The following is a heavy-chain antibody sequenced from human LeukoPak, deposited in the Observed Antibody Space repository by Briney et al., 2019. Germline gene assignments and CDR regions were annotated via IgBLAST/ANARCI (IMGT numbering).Heavy chain of an antibody. V-gene: IGHV3-23*01. CDR2: ISGSGGST. CDR3: AKARGYSYGYNDY. CDR1: GFTFSSYA. D-gene: IGHD5-18*01. Sequence: GGSLRLSCAASGFTFSSYAMRWVRQAPGKGLEWVSAISGSGGSTYYADSVKGRFTISRDNSKNTLYLQMNSLRAEDTAVYYCAKARGYSYGYNDYWGQGTLVTVSS. J-gene: IGHJ4*02.